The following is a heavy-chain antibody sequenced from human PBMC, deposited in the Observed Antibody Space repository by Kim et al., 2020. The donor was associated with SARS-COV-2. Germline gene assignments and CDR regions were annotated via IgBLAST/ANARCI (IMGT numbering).Heavy chain of an antibody. Sequence: SETLSLTCAVYGGSFSGYYWSWIRQPPGKGLEWIGEINHSGSTNYNPSLKSRVTISVDTSKNQFSLKLSSVTAADTAVYYCARGGKHLGYCSGGSCHPKSSWFDPWGQGTLVTVSS. CDR3: ARGGKHLGYCSGGSCHPKSSWFDP. CDR1: GGSFSGYY. J-gene: IGHJ5*02. D-gene: IGHD2-15*01. V-gene: IGHV4-34*01. CDR2: INHSGST.